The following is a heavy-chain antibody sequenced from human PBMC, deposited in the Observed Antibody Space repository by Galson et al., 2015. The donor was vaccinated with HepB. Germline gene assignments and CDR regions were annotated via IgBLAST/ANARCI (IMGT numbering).Heavy chain of an antibody. J-gene: IGHJ4*02. V-gene: IGHV3-30*18. CDR1: GFTFNSYG. CDR3: ANLLCSSTSCYRVPDY. D-gene: IGHD2-2*02. CDR2: ISYDGSNK. Sequence: SLRLSCADSGFTFNSYGMHWVRQAPGKGLEWVAVISYDGSNKYYADSVKGRFTISRGNSKNTLYLQMNSLRAEDTAVYYCANLLCSSTSCYRVPDYWGQGTLVTVSS.